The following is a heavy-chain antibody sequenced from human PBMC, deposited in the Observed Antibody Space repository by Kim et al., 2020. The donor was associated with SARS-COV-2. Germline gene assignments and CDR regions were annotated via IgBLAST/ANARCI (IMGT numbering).Heavy chain of an antibody. CDR3: ARGDAYYYDASGYYPLLFDY. D-gene: IGHD3-22*01. V-gene: IGHV4-34*01. J-gene: IGHJ4*02. CDR1: GGSFSAYY. Sequence: SETLSLTCAVYGGSFSAYYWSWIRQPPWRGLEWIGKINHGGSTNYNPSLKSRVTISIDTSKNQFSLRLSSVTAADSAVYYCARGDAYYYDASGYYPLLFDYWGQGTLVTVSS. CDR2: INHGGST.